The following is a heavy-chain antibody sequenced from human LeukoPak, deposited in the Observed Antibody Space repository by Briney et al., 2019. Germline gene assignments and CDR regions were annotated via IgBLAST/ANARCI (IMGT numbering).Heavy chain of an antibody. D-gene: IGHD3-10*01. CDR2: IRYDGSNK. Sequence: GGSLRLSCAASGFTFSSYGMHWVRHAPGKGLEWVAFIRYDGSNKYYADSVKGRFTISRDNYKNTLYLQMNSLRAEDTAVYYCAKDRYYGSGSPPAAWGQGTMVTVSS. J-gene: IGHJ3*01. CDR3: AKDRYYGSGSPPAA. CDR1: GFTFSSYG. V-gene: IGHV3-30*02.